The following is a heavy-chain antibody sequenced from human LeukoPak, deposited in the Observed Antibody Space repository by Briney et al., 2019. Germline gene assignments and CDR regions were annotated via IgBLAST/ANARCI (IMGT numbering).Heavy chain of an antibody. J-gene: IGHJ4*02. CDR1: GGSISSYY. Sequence: SETLSLTCTVSGGSISSYYWSWIRQPPGKGLEWIGYIYYSGSTNYNPSLKSRVTISVDTSKNQFSLKLSSVTAADTAVYYCAREGSGGWLFDYWGQGTLVTVSS. CDR3: AREGSGGWLFDY. CDR2: IYYSGST. D-gene: IGHD6-19*01. V-gene: IGHV4-59*12.